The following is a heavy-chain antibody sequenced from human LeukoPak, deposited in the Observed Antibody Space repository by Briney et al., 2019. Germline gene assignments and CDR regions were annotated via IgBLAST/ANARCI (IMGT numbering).Heavy chain of an antibody. D-gene: IGHD3-16*01. J-gene: IGHJ4*02. Sequence: SETLSLTCAVYGGSFSGYYWSWIRQPPGKGLEWIGRIYSSGSANYNPSLKSRVTMSVDMSKKQFSLKLTSVTAADTAVYYCARETSLDYWGQGILVTVSS. V-gene: IGHV4-59*10. CDR3: ARETSLDY. CDR1: GGSFSGYY. CDR2: IYSSGSA.